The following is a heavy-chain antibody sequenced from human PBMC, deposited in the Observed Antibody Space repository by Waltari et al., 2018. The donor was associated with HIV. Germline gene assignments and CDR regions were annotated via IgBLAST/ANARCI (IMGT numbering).Heavy chain of an antibody. D-gene: IGHD3-22*01. CDR2: ISSSSSTI. CDR3: ARGHASGYYYLSFIDF. V-gene: IGHV3-48*01. J-gene: IGHJ4*02. Sequence: EVQLVESGGGLVQPGGSLRLSCTASGFTFTTYSMNWVRQAPGKGLEWVSYISSSSSTIYYADSVKGRFTISRDYASNSLFLQMNRLRAEDTAVYYCARGHASGYYYLSFIDFWGQGTLVTVSS. CDR1: GFTFTTYS.